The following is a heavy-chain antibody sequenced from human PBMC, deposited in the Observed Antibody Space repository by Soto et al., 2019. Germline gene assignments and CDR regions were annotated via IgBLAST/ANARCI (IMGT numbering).Heavy chain of an antibody. J-gene: IGHJ6*02. V-gene: IGHV1-58*01. Sequence: SAKVSCKASGVTFRHSAVQWARQARGKRLEWIGWIVVGSGNTNYAQKFQERVTITRDMSTTTAYMELSSLRSDDSAMYYCAGRYCSGSSCYNYYGLDVWGQGTTVTVSS. CDR3: AGRYCSGSSCYNYYGLDV. D-gene: IGHD2-2*01. CDR2: IVVGSGNT. CDR1: GVTFRHSA.